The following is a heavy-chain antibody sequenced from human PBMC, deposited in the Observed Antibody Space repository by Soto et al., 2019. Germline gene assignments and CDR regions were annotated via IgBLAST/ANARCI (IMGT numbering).Heavy chain of an antibody. Sequence: GPSVKVSCKASGYNFTSYGISWVRQAPGQGLEWMGWISPHNDRTKYARRFQDRVTMTTETPTSTVYMELGSLRSDDTAVYYCARDLYYSSGRYFDHDAFDIWGQGTVVTVPS. D-gene: IGHD6-19*01. CDR3: ARDLYYSSGRYFDHDAFDI. CDR2: ISPHNDRT. CDR1: GYNFTSYG. V-gene: IGHV1-18*01. J-gene: IGHJ3*02.